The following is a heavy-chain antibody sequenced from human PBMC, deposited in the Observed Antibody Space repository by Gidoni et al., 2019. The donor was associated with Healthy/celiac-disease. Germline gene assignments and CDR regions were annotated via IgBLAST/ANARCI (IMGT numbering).Heavy chain of an antibody. CDR3: AKDTSSSSRTDFDY. CDR2: ISWNSGSI. D-gene: IGHD6-6*01. J-gene: IGHJ4*02. CDR1: GFTFDDYA. V-gene: IGHV3-9*01. Sequence: VQLVESGGGLVQPGRSLRLSCAASGFTFDDYAMHWVRQAPGKGLEWVSGISWNSGSIGYADSVKGRFTISRDNAKNSLYLQMNSLRAEDTALYYCAKDTSSSSRTDFDYWGQGTLVTVSS.